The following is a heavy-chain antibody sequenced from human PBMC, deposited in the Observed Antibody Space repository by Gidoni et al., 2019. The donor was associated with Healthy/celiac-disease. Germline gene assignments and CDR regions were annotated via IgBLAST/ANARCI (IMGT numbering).Heavy chain of an antibody. J-gene: IGHJ4*02. Sequence: QVQLVESGGGVVQPGRSLRLSCAASGFTFSSYAMHWVRQAPGKGLEWVAVISYDGSNKYYADSVKGRFTISRDNSKNTLYLQMNSLRAEDTAVYYCARDQGYCSGGSCYYFDYWGQGTLVTVSS. CDR3: ARDQGYCSGGSCYYFDY. D-gene: IGHD2-15*01. CDR1: GFTFSSYA. CDR2: ISYDGSNK. V-gene: IGHV3-30-3*01.